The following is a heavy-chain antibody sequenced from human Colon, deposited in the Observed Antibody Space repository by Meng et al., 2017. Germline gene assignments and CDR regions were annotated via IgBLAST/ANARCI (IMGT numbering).Heavy chain of an antibody. Sequence: QVPLVQTGSAVKNRGACVTVSCKASGYTLYIHWVRLRPGEGLEWMGRINPRTGDTKSAQSFQGRVTMTRDTSTTTFSMDLRSLTTDDSAIYFCARESADGGSFDLWGQGTLVTVSS. J-gene: IGHJ4*02. CDR1: GYTLY. V-gene: IGHV1-2*06. CDR2: INPRTGDT. D-gene: IGHD2-15*01. CDR3: ARESADGGSFDL.